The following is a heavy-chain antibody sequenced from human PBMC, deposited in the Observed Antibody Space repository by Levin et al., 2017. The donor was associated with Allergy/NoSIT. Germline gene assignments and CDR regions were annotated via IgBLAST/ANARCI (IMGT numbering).Heavy chain of an antibody. CDR1: GFTFSDYY. D-gene: IGHD3-3*01. V-gene: IGHV3-11*01. J-gene: IGHJ4*02. CDR3: ARDRRYGFWSDYHYYFDY. Sequence: GGSLRLSCAASGFTFSDYYMNWIRQAPGKGLEWVSYISSSGSTIYYADSVKGRFTISRDNTKNSLYLQMNSLRAEDTADNYCARDRRYGFWSDYHYYFDYWGQGTLVTVSS. CDR2: ISSSGSTI.